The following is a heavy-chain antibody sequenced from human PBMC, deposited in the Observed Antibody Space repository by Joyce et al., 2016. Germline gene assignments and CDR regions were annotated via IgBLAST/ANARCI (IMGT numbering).Heavy chain of an antibody. CDR2: IYYSGST. V-gene: IGHV4-59*01. Sequence: LVKPSETLSLTCTVSGGSISSYYWNWIRQPPGKGLEWIGYIYYSGSTNYNPSLKSRVTISVDTSKSQFSLKLSSVTAADTAVYYCARDRGSSSFFYYYYYMDVWGKGTTVTVSS. CDR1: GGSISSYY. CDR3: ARDRGSSSFFYYYYYMDV. J-gene: IGHJ6*03. D-gene: IGHD6-6*01.